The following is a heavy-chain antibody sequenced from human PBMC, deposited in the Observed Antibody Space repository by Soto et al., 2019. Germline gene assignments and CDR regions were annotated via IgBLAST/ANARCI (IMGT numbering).Heavy chain of an antibody. J-gene: IGHJ5*02. V-gene: IGHV3-23*01. CDR2: ISGSGGST. CDR3: AKKRLGYCSGGSCSGWFDP. Sequence: GGSLRLPCAASGFTFSSYAMSWVRQAPGKGLEWVSAISGSGGSTYYADSVKGRFTISRDNSKNTLYLQMNSLRAEDTAVYYCAKKRLGYCSGGSCSGWFDPWGQGTLVTVSS. CDR1: GFTFSSYA. D-gene: IGHD2-15*01.